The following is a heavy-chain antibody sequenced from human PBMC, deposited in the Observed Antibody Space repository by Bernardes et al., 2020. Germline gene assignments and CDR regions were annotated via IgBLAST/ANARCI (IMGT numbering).Heavy chain of an antibody. Sequence: GGSLRLSCAASGFTFSSYGMHWVRQAPGKGLEWVAVISYDGSNKYYADSVKGRFTISRDNSKNTLYLQMNSLRAEDTAVYYCAKSRRHDYGDPADYWGQGTLVTVSS. D-gene: IGHD4-17*01. CDR2: ISYDGSNK. J-gene: IGHJ4*02. V-gene: IGHV3-30*18. CDR3: AKSRRHDYGDPADY. CDR1: GFTFSSYG.